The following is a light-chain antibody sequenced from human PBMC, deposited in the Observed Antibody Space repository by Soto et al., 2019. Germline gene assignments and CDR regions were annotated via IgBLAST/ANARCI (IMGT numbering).Light chain of an antibody. V-gene: IGKV3-20*01. Sequence: VLTQSPGTLSLSPGERATLSCRASQSVSSDYLAWYQQKPGQAPRLLIYGASSRATGIPDRFSGSGSGTDFTLTINRLEPDDFAVYYCQQYGNSPLTFGQGTKVDIK. J-gene: IGKJ1*01. CDR2: GAS. CDR1: QSVSSDY. CDR3: QQYGNSPLT.